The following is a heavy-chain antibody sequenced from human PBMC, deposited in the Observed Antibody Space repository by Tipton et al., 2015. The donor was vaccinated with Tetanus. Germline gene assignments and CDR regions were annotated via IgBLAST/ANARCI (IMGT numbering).Heavy chain of an antibody. CDR2: IYSGGST. Sequence: GSLRLSCAVSGLTVSINSMSWVRQAPGKGLEWVSVIYSGGSTYYGDSVTGRFTISRDNSKKTVYLQMNSLRADDTALYYCAPSRDSSGYFSTFWGQGTLVTVAS. J-gene: IGHJ4*02. CDR3: APSRDSSGYFSTF. CDR1: GLTVSINS. D-gene: IGHD3-22*01. V-gene: IGHV3-53*01.